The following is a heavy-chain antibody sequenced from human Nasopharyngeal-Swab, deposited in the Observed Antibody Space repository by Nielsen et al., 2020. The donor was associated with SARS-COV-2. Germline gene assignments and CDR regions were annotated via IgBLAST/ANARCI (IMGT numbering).Heavy chain of an antibody. J-gene: IGHJ4*02. CDR1: GFTFSSYA. CDR3: AKDRSSSWYLGGKLDY. V-gene: IGHV3-23*01. CDR2: ISGSGGST. Sequence: GGSLRLSWAASGFTFSSYAMSWVRQAPGKGLEWVSAISGSGGSTYYADSVKGRFTISRDNSKNTLYLQMNSLRAEDTAVYYCAKDRSSSWYLGGKLDYWGQGTLVTVSS. D-gene: IGHD6-13*01.